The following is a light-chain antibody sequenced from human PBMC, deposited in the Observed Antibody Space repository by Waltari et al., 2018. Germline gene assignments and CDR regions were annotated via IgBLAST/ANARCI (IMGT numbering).Light chain of an antibody. CDR1: SGHSSNV. Sequence: QLVLTQSPSASASLGASVKLTCTLSSGHSSNVIAWHQQQPEKGPRYLMKVNSDGSHSKGDEIHDRFSGSSSGAARSLTISSLQSEDEADYYCQTGGHGTWVFGGGTKLTVL. CDR3: QTGGHGTWV. J-gene: IGLJ3*02. CDR2: VNSDGSH. V-gene: IGLV4-69*01.